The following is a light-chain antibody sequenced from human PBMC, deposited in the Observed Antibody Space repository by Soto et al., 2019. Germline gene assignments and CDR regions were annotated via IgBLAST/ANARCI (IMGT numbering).Light chain of an antibody. V-gene: IGKV3-15*01. J-gene: IGKJ5*01. CDR2: GAS. CDR3: QQYSRSPIT. CDR1: QSVRSN. Sequence: EIVMTQSPATLSASPGERATLSCRASQSVRSNLAWYQQKPGQAPRLLIYGASSLERGVPSRFSGGGSGTDFTLTITSLQPDDSATYYCQQYSRSPITFGQGTRLEI.